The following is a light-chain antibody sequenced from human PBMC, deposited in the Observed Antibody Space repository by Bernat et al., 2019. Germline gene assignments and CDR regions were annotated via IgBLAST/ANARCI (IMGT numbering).Light chain of an antibody. Sequence: SYELTQPPSVSAAPRQTARITCSGDTLAKQYVYLYQHKPVQAPLQVIYKDVGRPSGTPERFSGSSSGTTVTLTISEVQTEDEADYYCQSADNSGTYSVFGGGTRLTVL. CDR3: QSADNSGTYSV. CDR1: TLAKQY. J-gene: IGLJ7*01. CDR2: KDV. V-gene: IGLV3-25*03.